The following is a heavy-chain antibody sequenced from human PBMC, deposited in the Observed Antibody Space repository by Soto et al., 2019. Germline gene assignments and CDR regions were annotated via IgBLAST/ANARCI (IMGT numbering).Heavy chain of an antibody. V-gene: IGHV3-30*18. J-gene: IGHJ4*02. D-gene: IGHD6-19*01. CDR2: ISYNGGEK. Sequence: QVQMVESGGGVVQPGWSLRLSCAVSGFTFSSYGMLWVRQAPGKGPEWVAVISYNGGEKNYLDSVTGRFTISRDNSKNTVYLQMNSLRPDDTALYFCAKGGGAENGWFMDHWGRGTLVTVSS. CDR3: AKGGGAENGWFMDH. CDR1: GFTFSSYG.